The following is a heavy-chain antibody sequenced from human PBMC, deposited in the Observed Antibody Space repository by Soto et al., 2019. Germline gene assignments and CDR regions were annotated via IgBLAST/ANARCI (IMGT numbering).Heavy chain of an antibody. CDR3: ARHSPSYSSNVLNNWFDL. V-gene: IGHV4-59*08. Sequence: PSETLSLTCTVSGGSISSYYWSWIRQPPGKGLEWIGYIYYSGSTNYNPSLKSRVTISVDTSKNQFSLKLSSVTAADTAVYYCARHSPSYSSNVLNNWFDLWGQGTLVTVSS. CDR2: IYYSGST. CDR1: GGSISSYY. D-gene: IGHD6-13*01. J-gene: IGHJ5*02.